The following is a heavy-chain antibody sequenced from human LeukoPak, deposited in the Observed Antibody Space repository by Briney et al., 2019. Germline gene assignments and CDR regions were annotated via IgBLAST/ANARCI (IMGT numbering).Heavy chain of an antibody. CDR1: GYTFTSYY. Sequence: GGSLRLSCAASGYTFTSYYMHWARQAPGQGLEWMGIINPSGGSTSYAQKFQGRVTMTRDMSTSTVYMELSSLRSEDTAVYYCARGGTMVPSRPFDYWGQGTLVTVSS. CDR3: ARGGTMVPSRPFDY. CDR2: INPSGGST. D-gene: IGHD3-10*01. V-gene: IGHV1-46*01. J-gene: IGHJ4*02.